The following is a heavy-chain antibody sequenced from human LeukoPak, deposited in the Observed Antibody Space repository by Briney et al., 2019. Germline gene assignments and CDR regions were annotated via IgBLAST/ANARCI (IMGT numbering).Heavy chain of an antibody. D-gene: IGHD2-2*01. J-gene: IGHJ4*02. CDR3: ANSAGYCSSTSCG. CDR2: IRYDGSNK. V-gene: IGHV3-30*02. CDR1: GFTFSSYG. Sequence: PGGSLRLSCAASGFTFSSYGMHWVRQAPGKGLEWVAFIRYDGSNKYYADSVKGRFTISRDNSKDTLYLQMNSLRAEDTAVYYCANSAGYCSSTSCGGGQGTLVTVSS.